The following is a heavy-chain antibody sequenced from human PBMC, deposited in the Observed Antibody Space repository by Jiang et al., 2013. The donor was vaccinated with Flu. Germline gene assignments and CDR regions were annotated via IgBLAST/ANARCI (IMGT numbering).Heavy chain of an antibody. CDR1: GFTFSNYG. J-gene: IGHJ4*02. CDR3: ARPFYYDSSGYYDY. CDR2: IWYDGSDH. V-gene: IGHV3-33*01. D-gene: IGHD3-22*01. Sequence: ESGGGVVQPGRSLRLSCVASGFTFSNYGMHWVRQAPGKGLEWVAVIWYDGSDHYYADSVKGRFTISRDNSKNTLYLQMNSLRAEDTALYYCARPFYYDSSGYYDYWGQGTLVTVSS.